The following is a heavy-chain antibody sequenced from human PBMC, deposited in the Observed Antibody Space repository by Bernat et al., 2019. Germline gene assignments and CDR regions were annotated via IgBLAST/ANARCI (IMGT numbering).Heavy chain of an antibody. CDR1: GFTFSSYE. CDR3: AREGSFDDFDY. Sequence: EVQLVESVGGLVQPGGSLRLSCAASGFTFSSYELNWVRQVPGKGLEWISYISSSGSAIYYADSVKGRFTISRDNAKNSLYLQMNNLRAEDTAVYYCAREGSFDDFDYWGQGTLVTVSS. J-gene: IGHJ4*02. V-gene: IGHV3-48*03. D-gene: IGHD2-15*01. CDR2: ISSSGSAI.